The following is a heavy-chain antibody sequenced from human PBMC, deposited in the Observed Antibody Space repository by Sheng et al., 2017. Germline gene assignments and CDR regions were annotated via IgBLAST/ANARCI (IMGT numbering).Heavy chain of an antibody. CDR3: VRVQGVVTAGLFLR. J-gene: IGHJ1*01. V-gene: IGHV3-9*01. Sequence: EVQVVESGGGLVQPGRSLRLSCVTSGFSFKDLCHALGPATSRKGPRSGSRGIRRETGSIGYADSVKGRFDNLQRRRQELLFXQMNSLRPEDTAFYYCVRVQGVVTAGLFLRRGQG. D-gene: IGHD2-21*02. CDR2: IRRETGSI. CDR1: GFSFKDLC.